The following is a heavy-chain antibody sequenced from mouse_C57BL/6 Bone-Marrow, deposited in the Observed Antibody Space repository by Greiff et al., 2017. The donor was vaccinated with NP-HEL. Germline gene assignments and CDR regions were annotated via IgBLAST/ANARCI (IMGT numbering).Heavy chain of an antibody. Sequence: EVQVVESGGGLVQPGGSLKLSCAASGFTFSDYYMYWVRQTPEKRLEWVAYISNGGGRTYYPDTVKGRFTISRDNAKNTLYLQMSRLKSEDTAMYYCARHERLPFAYWGQGTLVTVSA. CDR1: GFTFSDYY. V-gene: IGHV5-12*01. J-gene: IGHJ3*01. CDR3: ARHERLPFAY. CDR2: ISNGGGRT. D-gene: IGHD2-2*01.